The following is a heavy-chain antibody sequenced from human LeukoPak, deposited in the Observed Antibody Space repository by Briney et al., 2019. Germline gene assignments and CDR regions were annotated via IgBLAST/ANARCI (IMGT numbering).Heavy chain of an antibody. CDR3: AKGSYCSSTSCYRRGNWFDP. Sequence: GGSLRLSCAASGFTFSSYAMSWVRQAPGKGLEWVSAISGSGGSTYYADSVKGRFTISRDNSKNTLCLQMNSLRAEDTAVYYCAKGSYCSSTSCYRRGNWFDPWGQGTLVTVSS. CDR1: GFTFSSYA. J-gene: IGHJ5*02. CDR2: ISGSGGST. V-gene: IGHV3-23*01. D-gene: IGHD2-2*02.